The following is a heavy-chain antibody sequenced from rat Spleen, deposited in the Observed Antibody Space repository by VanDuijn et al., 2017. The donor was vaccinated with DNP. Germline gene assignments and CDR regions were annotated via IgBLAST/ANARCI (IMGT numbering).Heavy chain of an antibody. J-gene: IGHJ2*01. CDR1: GFSLTNYH. Sequence: QVQLKESGPGLVQSSQTLSLTCTVSGFSLTNYHVDWVRQPPGKGLEWMGRIQSDGNTDYNSALKSRLSISRDTSKSQVFLKMNSLQTEDTAMYFCARGGGWGQGVMVTVSS. CDR2: IQSDGNT. CDR3: ARGGG. V-gene: IGHV2-27*01.